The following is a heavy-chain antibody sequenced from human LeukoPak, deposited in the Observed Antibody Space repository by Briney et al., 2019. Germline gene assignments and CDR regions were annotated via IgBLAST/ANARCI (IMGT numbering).Heavy chain of an antibody. Sequence: ASVKVSCKDSGGTFSSYAISWVRQAPGQGLEWMGGIIPIFGTANYAQNFQGRLTITADESTSTAYMELSSLRSEDTAVYYCARAGYYYDSRNDYWGQGTLVTVSS. CDR3: ARAGYYYDSRNDY. CDR2: IIPIFGTA. J-gene: IGHJ4*02. CDR1: GGTFSSYA. V-gene: IGHV1-69*13. D-gene: IGHD3-22*01.